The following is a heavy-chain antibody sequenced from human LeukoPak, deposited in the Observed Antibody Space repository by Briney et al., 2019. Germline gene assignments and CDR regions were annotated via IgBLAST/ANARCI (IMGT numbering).Heavy chain of an antibody. CDR3: ARGGVVGSTSHFDY. CDR2: IYPGDSDT. D-gene: IGHD1-26*01. Sequence: GESLKISCKCSGYSFPNYWIAWVRQMPGKGLEWMGIIYPGDSDTKYSPSFQGQVTISADKSISTAYLQWSSLKASDTAMYYCARGGVVGSTSHFDYWGQGTLVTVSS. CDR1: GYSFPNYW. V-gene: IGHV5-51*01. J-gene: IGHJ4*02.